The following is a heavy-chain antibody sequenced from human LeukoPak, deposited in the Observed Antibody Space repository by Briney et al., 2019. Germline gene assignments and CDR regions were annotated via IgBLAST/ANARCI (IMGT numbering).Heavy chain of an antibody. CDR2: ISAYNGNT. J-gene: IGHJ5*02. Sequence: ASVKVSCKASGYTFTGYYMHWVRQAPGQGLEWMGWISAYNGNTNYAQKLQGRVTMTTDTSTSTAYMELRSLRSDDTAVYYCARVTGPLYCSSTSCVNWFDPWGQGTLVTVSS. V-gene: IGHV1-18*04. D-gene: IGHD2-2*01. CDR3: ARVTGPLYCSSTSCVNWFDP. CDR1: GYTFTGYY.